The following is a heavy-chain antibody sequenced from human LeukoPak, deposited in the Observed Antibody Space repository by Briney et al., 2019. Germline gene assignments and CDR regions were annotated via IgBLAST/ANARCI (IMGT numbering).Heavy chain of an antibody. CDR3: ARDRAWNYFDY. V-gene: IGHV3-30*03. CDR1: GFTFSRHG. Sequence: GGSLRLSCAPSGFTFSRHGMHWVRQAPGKGLEWVAIISNDGSRKYYAHSVEGRFTISRDNSKNTLYLQMDSLRAEDTAVYYCARDRAWNYFDYWGQGALVTVSS. J-gene: IGHJ4*02. D-gene: IGHD3-3*01. CDR2: ISNDGSRK.